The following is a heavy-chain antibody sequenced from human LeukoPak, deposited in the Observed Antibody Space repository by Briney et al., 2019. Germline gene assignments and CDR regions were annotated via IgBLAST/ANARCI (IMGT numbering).Heavy chain of an antibody. CDR3: ARYCNAGACSMFKTFDV. CDR2: ICHSGNT. J-gene: IGHJ3*01. CDR1: GDSINSAIYC. Sequence: SETLSLTCTVSGDSINSAIYCWGWIRQPPGKDLEWIGTICHSGNTYYNPSLKSRVAVSVDTSKSQLSLRLNSVTAADTSVYYCARYCNAGACSMFKTFDVWGQGTMVTVSS. V-gene: IGHV4-39*01. D-gene: IGHD2-15*01.